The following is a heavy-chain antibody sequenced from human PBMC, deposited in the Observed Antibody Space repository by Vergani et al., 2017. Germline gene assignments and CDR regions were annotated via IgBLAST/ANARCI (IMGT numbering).Heavy chain of an antibody. J-gene: IGHJ4*02. CDR3: TRHVPCGDGACLHFDH. CDR2: IYPGDSEV. D-gene: IGHD2-21*01. Sequence: EKQLVQSGSETKKPGESLKISCQAFGYIFSNFWIGWVRQRPGRGLEWMGIIYPGDSEVKSNPTFRGQVIFSVDPSITTAYLQWRSLKASDTAIYYCTRHVPCGDGACLHFDHWGQGTQVTVSS. CDR1: GYIFSNFW. V-gene: IGHV5-51*01.